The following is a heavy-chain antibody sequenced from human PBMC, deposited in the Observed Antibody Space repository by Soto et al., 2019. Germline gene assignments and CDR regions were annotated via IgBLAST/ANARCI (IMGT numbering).Heavy chain of an antibody. J-gene: IGHJ6*02. CDR2: ISYDGSNK. V-gene: IGHV3-30*18. CDR1: GFTFDDYG. D-gene: IGHD2-15*01. Sequence: GGSLRLSCAASGFTFDDYGMHWVRQAPGKGLEWVAVISYDGSNKYYADSVKGRFTISRDNSKNTLYLQMNSLRAEDTAVYYCAKTKVVTEYYYYGMDVWGQGTTVTVSS. CDR3: AKTKVVTEYYYYGMDV.